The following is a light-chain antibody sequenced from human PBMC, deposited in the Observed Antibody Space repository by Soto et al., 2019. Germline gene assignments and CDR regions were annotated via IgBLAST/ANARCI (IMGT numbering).Light chain of an antibody. CDR3: QKYSSVPV. V-gene: IGKV1-27*01. Sequence: DIQMTQSPTSLSASVGDRVTITCRASQDIRNFVAWYQQKPGKAPKLLIYAASTLQSGVPSRFSGSRSGTEFTLTINSLLPEVVATYSCQKYSSVPVFGPGTKVEIK. CDR1: QDIRNF. J-gene: IGKJ3*01. CDR2: AAS.